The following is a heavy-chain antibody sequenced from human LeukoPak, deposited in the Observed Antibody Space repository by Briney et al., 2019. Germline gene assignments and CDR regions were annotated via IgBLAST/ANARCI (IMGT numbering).Heavy chain of an antibody. CDR2: IYYSGST. CDR1: GGSISSYY. D-gene: IGHD4-4*01. V-gene: IGHV4-59*01. Sequence: SETLSLTCTVSGGSISSYYWSWIRQPPGKGLEWIGYIYYSGSTNYNPSLKSRVTISVDTSKNQFSLKLSSVTAADTAVYYCARGGDYSNYPFDYWGQGTLVTVSS. CDR3: ARGGDYSNYPFDY. J-gene: IGHJ4*02.